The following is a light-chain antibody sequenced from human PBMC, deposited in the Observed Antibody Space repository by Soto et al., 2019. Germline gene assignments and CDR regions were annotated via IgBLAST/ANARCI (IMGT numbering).Light chain of an antibody. V-gene: IGKV4-1*01. J-gene: IGKJ2*01. Sequence: DIVMTQSPDSLAVSLGERATINYKSSQSVLYSSNNKNYLVWYQQKSGQPPKLLISWASTRESGVPDRFSGGGSGTDFTLTISSLQAEDVAVYYCQQYYSLPYTFGQGTKLEIK. CDR3: QQYYSLPYT. CDR2: WAS. CDR1: QSVLYSSNNKNY.